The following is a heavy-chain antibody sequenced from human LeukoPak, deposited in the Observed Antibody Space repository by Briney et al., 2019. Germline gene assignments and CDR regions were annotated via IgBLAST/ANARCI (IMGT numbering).Heavy chain of an antibody. Sequence: SETLSLTCTVSGGSLNTNTYRWGWIRQPPGKGLVWIGQICCSGSTEYNPSLKRRVTVSEDTAKNEFSLKLHSVTAADTAIYYCARLHPGGGNDYWGQGILVTVSS. CDR1: GGSLNTNTYR. CDR2: ICCSGST. D-gene: IGHD2-8*02. V-gene: IGHV4-39*01. CDR3: ARLHPGGGNDY. J-gene: IGHJ4*02.